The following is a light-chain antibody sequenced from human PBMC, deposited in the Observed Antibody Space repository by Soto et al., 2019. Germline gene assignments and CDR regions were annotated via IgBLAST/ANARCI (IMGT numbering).Light chain of an antibody. CDR3: QKYNSAPLT. CDR1: QGISKY. J-gene: IGKJ1*01. CDR2: AAS. Sequence: DIQMTQSPPSLSASVGDRVTITCRASQGISKYLAWYQQKPGKVPKLLIYAASTLKSGVPSRFSGSGSGTDFTLTINSLQTEDVATYYCQKYNSAPLTFGQGTKVDIK. V-gene: IGKV1-27*01.